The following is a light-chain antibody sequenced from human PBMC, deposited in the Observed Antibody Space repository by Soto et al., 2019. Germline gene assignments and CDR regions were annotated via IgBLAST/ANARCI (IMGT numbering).Light chain of an antibody. CDR3: CSYAGSSTFI. Sequence: QSVLTQPASVSGSPGQSITISCTGASSDVGSYHLVSWYQQHPGKAPKLMIYEGSKRPSGVSNRFSGSKSGNTASLTISGLQAEDEADYYCCSYAGSSTFIFGGGNKVTVL. CDR1: SSDVGSYHL. J-gene: IGLJ2*01. CDR2: EGS. V-gene: IGLV2-23*03.